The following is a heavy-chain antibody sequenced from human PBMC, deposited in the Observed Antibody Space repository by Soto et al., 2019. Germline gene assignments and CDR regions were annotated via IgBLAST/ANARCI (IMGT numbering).Heavy chain of an antibody. Sequence: LSLTCAVYGGSFSGYYWSWIRQPPGKGLEWIGEINHSGSTNYNPSLKSRVTISVDTSKNQFSLKLSSVTAADTAVYYCARFEYSSSSDFDYWGQGTLVTVSS. CDR2: INHSGST. V-gene: IGHV4-34*01. J-gene: IGHJ4*02. D-gene: IGHD6-6*01. CDR3: ARFEYSSSSDFDY. CDR1: GGSFSGYY.